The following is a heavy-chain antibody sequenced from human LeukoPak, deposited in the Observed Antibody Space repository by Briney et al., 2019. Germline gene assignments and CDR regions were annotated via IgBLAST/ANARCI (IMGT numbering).Heavy chain of an antibody. CDR2: IYTSGST. D-gene: IGHD3-10*01. CDR1: GGSISSYY. CDR3: ARDRGAFDI. V-gene: IGHV4-4*07. Sequence: PSQTLSLTCAVSGGSISSYYWGWIRQPAGKGLEWIGRIYTSGSTNYNPSLKSRVTMSLDTSKDQFSLKLTSVTAADTAVYYCARDRGAFDIWGQGTMVTVSS. J-gene: IGHJ3*02.